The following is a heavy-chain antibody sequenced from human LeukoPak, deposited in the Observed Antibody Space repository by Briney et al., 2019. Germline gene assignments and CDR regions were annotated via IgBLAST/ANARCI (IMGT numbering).Heavy chain of an antibody. Sequence: GASVKVSCKASGYTFTGYYMHWVRQAPGQGLEWMGWINPNSGGTNYAQKFQGWVTMTRDTSISTAYMELSSLRAEDTAVYYCARSSSSGDDAFDIWGQGTMVTVSS. J-gene: IGHJ3*02. D-gene: IGHD2-2*01. CDR3: ARSSSSGDDAFDI. V-gene: IGHV1-2*04. CDR2: INPNSGGT. CDR1: GYTFTGYY.